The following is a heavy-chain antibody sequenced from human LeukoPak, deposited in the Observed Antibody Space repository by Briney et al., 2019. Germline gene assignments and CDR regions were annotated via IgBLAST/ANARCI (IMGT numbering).Heavy chain of an antibody. D-gene: IGHD5-24*01. CDR2: VYYTGST. J-gene: IGHJ5*02. Sequence: SETLSLTCAVYDGSFSGYYWSWIRQPPGKGLEWIGSVYYTGSTQDNPSLKGRVTISEDTSKNQFSLKLTSVTAEDTAVYYCARQLGDGYNLVYWFDPWGQGTLVTVSS. V-gene: IGHV4-34*01. CDR3: ARQLGDGYNLVYWFDP. CDR1: DGSFSGYY.